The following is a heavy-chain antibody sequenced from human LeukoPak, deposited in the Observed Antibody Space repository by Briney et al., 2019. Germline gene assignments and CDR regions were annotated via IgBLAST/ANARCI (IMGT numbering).Heavy chain of an antibody. V-gene: IGHV4-4*07. D-gene: IGHD1-26*01. Sequence: SETLSLTCTVSGGSISSYYWSWIRQPAGKGLEWIGRIYTSGSTNYNPSLKSRVTMSVDTSKNQFSLKLSSVTAADTAVYYCARGYDSGSYYTVTPSNWFDPWGQGTLVTVSS. CDR1: GGSISSYY. CDR2: IYTSGST. CDR3: ARGYDSGSYYTVTPSNWFDP. J-gene: IGHJ5*02.